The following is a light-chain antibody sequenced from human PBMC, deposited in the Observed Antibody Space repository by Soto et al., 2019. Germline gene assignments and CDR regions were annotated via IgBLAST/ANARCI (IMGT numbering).Light chain of an antibody. J-gene: IGKJ1*01. CDR1: QSISIW. CDR3: QHYNDYSWT. V-gene: IGKV1-5*03. Sequence: DIPMTQSPSTLSASVGDRVTITCRASQSISIWLAWYQQKPGKAPNLLIYKTSSLETGVPSRFSGSGSATEFTLTISSLQPDDFATYYCQHYNDYSWTFGQGTKVEVK. CDR2: KTS.